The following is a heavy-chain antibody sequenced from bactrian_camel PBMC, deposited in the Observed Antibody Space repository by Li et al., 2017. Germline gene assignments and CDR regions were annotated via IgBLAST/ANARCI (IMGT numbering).Heavy chain of an antibody. CDR1: GFTFSDYW. V-gene: IGHV3S1*01. Sequence: HVQLVESGGGLVQPGGSLRLSCAASGFTFSDYWMYWVRQAPGKGLEWDSTISNDGESTRYADSVKGRFTISRDNAKNTEYLQLNSLTTEDTAMYYCAKLEGGSWLTLWGQGTQVTV. J-gene: IGHJ4*01. CDR2: ISNDGEST. CDR3: AKLEGGSWLTL. D-gene: IGHD6*01.